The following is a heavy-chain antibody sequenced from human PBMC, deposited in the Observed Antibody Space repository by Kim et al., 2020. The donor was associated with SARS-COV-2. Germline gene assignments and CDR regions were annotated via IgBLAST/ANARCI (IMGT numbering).Heavy chain of an antibody. CDR2: IYYSGST. V-gene: IGHV4-61*01. CDR1: GGSVSSGSYY. CDR3: ARGIRDQDAFDI. J-gene: IGHJ3*02. Sequence: SETLSLTCTVSGGSVSSGSYYWSWIRQPPGKGLEWIGYIYYSGSTNYNPSLKSRVTISVDTSKNQFSLKLSSVTAADTAVYYCARGIRDQDAFDIWGQGTMVTVSS. D-gene: IGHD2-2*01.